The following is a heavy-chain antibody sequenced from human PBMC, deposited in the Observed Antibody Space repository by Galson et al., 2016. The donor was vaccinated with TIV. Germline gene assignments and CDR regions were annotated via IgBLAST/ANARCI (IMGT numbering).Heavy chain of an antibody. CDR2: VIHAGST. CDR1: DGSFSDFH. Sequence: SETLSLTCEVSDGSFSDFHWNWLRQSPGKGLEWIGEVIHAGSTNVNPSLRGRVSISRDTSKAQFSLRLSSVTAADTAVYYCARQPCSSSSCYNNWFDPWGQGTLVTVSS. CDR3: ARQPCSSSSCYNNWFDP. J-gene: IGHJ5*02. D-gene: IGHD2-2*02. V-gene: IGHV4-34*12.